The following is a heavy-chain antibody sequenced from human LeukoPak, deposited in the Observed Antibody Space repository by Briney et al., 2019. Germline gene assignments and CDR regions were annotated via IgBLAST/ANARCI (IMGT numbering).Heavy chain of an antibody. J-gene: IGHJ4*02. Sequence: GSLRLSCVASGISISDHYMDWIRQPPGEGLEWIVEIVHSGNTYYNPSLKSRVTISVDKSKNQFSLKLNSVTAADTAVYYCARGPGYTSSWYRDWGQGTLVTVSS. D-gene: IGHD6-13*01. CDR1: GISISDHY. CDR2: IVHSGNT. V-gene: IGHV4-34*12. CDR3: ARGPGYTSSWYRD.